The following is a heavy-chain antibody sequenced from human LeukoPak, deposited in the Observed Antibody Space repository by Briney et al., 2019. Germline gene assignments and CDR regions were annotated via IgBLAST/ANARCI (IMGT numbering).Heavy chain of an antibody. D-gene: IGHD1-26*01. V-gene: IGHV1-69*13. Sequence: ASVKVSCKASGGTFNSYAISWVRQAPGQGLEWMGGIIPIFGTANYAQKFQGRVTITADESTSTAYMELSSLRSEDTAVYYCARVGWELPNPFDYWGQGTLVTVSS. CDR2: IIPIFGTA. CDR1: GGTFNSYA. J-gene: IGHJ4*02. CDR3: ARVGWELPNPFDY.